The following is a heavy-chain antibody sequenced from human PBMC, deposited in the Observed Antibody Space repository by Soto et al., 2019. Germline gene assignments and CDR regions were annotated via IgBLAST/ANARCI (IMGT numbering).Heavy chain of an antibody. Sequence: GGSLRLSCAASGFTFSSYGMHWVRQAPGKGLEWVAVIWYDGSNKYYADSVKGRFTISRDNSKNTLYLQMNSLRAEDTAVYYWGKEETAMAHNFNCWGQGPRGTVS. CDR1: GFTFSSYG. CDR2: IWYDGSNK. J-gene: IGHJ4*02. V-gene: IGHV3-33*06. CDR3: GKEETAMAHNFNC. D-gene: IGHD5-18*01.